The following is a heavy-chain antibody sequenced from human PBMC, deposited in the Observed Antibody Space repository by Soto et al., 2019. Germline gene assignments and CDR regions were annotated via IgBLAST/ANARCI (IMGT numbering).Heavy chain of an antibody. J-gene: IGHJ6*03. V-gene: IGHV3-23*01. CDR2: ISGSGGST. CDR3: AKDREAAAVYYYYYMDV. CDR1: GFTFSSYA. D-gene: IGHD6-13*01. Sequence: GGSLRLSCAASGFTFSSYAMSWVRQAPGKGLEWVSAISGSGGSTYYADSVKGRFTISRDNSKNTLYLQMNSLRAEDTAVYYCAKDREAAAVYYYYYMDVWGKGTTVTVSS.